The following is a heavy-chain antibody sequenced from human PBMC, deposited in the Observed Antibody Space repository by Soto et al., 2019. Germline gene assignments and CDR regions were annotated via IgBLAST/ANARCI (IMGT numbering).Heavy chain of an antibody. Sequence: SETLSLTCTVSGGSISSVDYYWNWVRQPPGKGLEWIGHIHYSGSTYYNPSLKSRVTMSVDTSKNQFSLQLTSVTAADTAVYYCARRGSTCSLGFWGQGTLVTVSS. CDR2: IHYSGST. V-gene: IGHV4-30-4*01. CDR1: GGSISSVDYY. D-gene: IGHD2-15*01. CDR3: ARRGSTCSLGF. J-gene: IGHJ4*02.